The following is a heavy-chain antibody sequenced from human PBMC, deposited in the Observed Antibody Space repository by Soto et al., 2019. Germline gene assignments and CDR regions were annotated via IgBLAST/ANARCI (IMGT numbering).Heavy chain of an antibody. V-gene: IGHV3-21*01. CDR2: ISSSSSYI. Sequence: GGSLRLSCAASGFTFSSYSMNWVRQAPGKGLEWVSSISSSSSYIYYADSVKGRFTISRDNAKNSLYLQMNSLRAEDTAVYYCARQIGDYEGWFDPWGQGTLVTVSS. CDR3: ARQIGDYEGWFDP. CDR1: GFTFSSYS. J-gene: IGHJ5*02. D-gene: IGHD4-17*01.